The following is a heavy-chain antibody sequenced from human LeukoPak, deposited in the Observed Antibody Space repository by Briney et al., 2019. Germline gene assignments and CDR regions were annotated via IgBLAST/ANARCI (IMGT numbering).Heavy chain of an antibody. CDR2: INHSGST. CDR1: GGSFSGYY. D-gene: IGHD3-22*01. V-gene: IGHV4-34*01. CDR3: ARGYDSSGYYYGYFDY. J-gene: IGHJ4*02. Sequence: SETLSLTCAVYGGSFSGYYWSWIRQPPGKGLEWIGEINHSGSTNYNPSLKSRVTISVDTSKNQFSLKLSSVTAADTAVYYCARGYDSSGYYYGYFDYWGQGTLVTVSS.